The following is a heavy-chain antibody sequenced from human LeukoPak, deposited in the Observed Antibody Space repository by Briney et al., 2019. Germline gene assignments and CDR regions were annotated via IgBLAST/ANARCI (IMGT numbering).Heavy chain of an antibody. J-gene: IGHJ4*02. CDR3: ARAATGYSSGWFNY. Sequence: SVKVSCKASGGTFSSYAISWVRQAPGQGLEWMGRIIPILGIANYAQKFQGRVTITADKSTSTAYMELSSLRSEDTAVYYCARAATGYSSGWFNYWGQGTLVTVPS. CDR1: GGTFSSYA. D-gene: IGHD6-19*01. CDR2: IIPILGIA. V-gene: IGHV1-69*04.